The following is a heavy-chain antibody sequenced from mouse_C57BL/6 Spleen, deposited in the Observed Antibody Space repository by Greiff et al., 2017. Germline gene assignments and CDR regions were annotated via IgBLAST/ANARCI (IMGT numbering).Heavy chain of an antibody. Sequence: QVPLQQSGAELVRPGASVKLSCKASGYTFTDYYINWVKQRPGKGLEGIARISPGSGNTYYNEKFKGKATLTVEKSYITAYMQLSSLTSEDSAVYFCSRSPYYYGSRDAMDYWGQGTSVTVSS. CDR3: SRSPYYYGSRDAMDY. D-gene: IGHD1-1*01. V-gene: IGHV1-76*01. J-gene: IGHJ4*01. CDR1: GYTFTDYY. CDR2: ISPGSGNT.